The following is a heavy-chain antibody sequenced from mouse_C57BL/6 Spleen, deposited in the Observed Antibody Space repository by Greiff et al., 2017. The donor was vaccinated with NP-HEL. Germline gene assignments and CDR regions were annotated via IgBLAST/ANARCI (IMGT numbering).Heavy chain of an antibody. V-gene: IGHV1-69*01. CDR2: IDPSDSYT. J-gene: IGHJ2*01. CDR3: ARATKVYLDY. CDR1: GYTFTSYW. Sequence: QVQLQQPGAELVMPGASVKLSCKASGYTFTSYWMHWVKQRPGQGLEWIGEIDPSDSYTNYNQKFKGKSTLTVDKSSSTAYMQLSSLTSEDSAVDYCARATKVYLDYWGQGTTLTVSS.